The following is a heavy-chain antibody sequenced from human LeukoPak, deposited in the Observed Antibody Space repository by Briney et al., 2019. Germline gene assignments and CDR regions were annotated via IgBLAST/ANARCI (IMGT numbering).Heavy chain of an antibody. CDR1: GFTFSSYW. V-gene: IGHV3-74*01. CDR3: ARGLPDSSGYPDY. J-gene: IGHJ4*02. D-gene: IGHD3-22*01. Sequence: PGGSLRLSCAASGFTFSSYWMHWVRQAPGKGLVWVSRINSDGSSTSYADSVKGRFTISRDNAKNTLDLQMNSLRAEDTAVYYCARGLPDSSGYPDYWGQRTLVTVSS. CDR2: INSDGSST.